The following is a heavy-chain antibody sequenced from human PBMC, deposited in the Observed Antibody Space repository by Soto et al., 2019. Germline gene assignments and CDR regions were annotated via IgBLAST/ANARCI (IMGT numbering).Heavy chain of an antibody. CDR3: ARGATMRRWLLTIPY. Sequence: GGSLRLSCAASGFTFSSYGMHWVRQAPGKGLEWVAVIWYDGSNKYYADSVKGRFTISRDNSKNTLYLQMNSLRAEDTAVYYCARGATMRRWLLTIPYWGQGTLVTVSS. V-gene: IGHV3-33*01. CDR1: GFTFSSYG. CDR2: IWYDGSNK. D-gene: IGHD2-15*01. J-gene: IGHJ4*02.